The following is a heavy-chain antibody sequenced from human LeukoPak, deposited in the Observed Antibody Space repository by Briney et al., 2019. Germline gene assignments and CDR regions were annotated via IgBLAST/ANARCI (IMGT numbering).Heavy chain of an antibody. Sequence: SETLSLTCTVSGGSISSSSYYWGWIRQPPGKGLEWIGSIYYSGSTYYNPSLKSRVTISVDTSKNQFSLKLSSVTAADTAVYYCASVYYYGSGSRYYYYGMDVWGQGITVTVSS. D-gene: IGHD3-10*01. CDR2: IYYSGST. CDR3: ASVYYYGSGSRYYYYGMDV. J-gene: IGHJ6*02. V-gene: IGHV4-39*07. CDR1: GGSISSSSYY.